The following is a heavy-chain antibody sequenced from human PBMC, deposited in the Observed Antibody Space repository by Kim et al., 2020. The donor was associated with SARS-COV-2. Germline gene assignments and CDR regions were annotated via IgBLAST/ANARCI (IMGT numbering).Heavy chain of an antibody. D-gene: IGHD6-13*01. J-gene: IGHJ6*02. CDR3: TTDPLLRRQQLGYGMDV. Sequence: GGSLRLSCAASGFTFSNAWMSWVRQAPGKGLEWVGRIKSKTDGGTTDYAAPVKGRFTISRDDSKNTLYLQMNSLKTEDTAVYYCTTDPLLRRQQLGYGMDVWGQGTTVTVSS. CDR2: IKSKTDGGTT. CDR1: GFTFSNAW. V-gene: IGHV3-15*01.